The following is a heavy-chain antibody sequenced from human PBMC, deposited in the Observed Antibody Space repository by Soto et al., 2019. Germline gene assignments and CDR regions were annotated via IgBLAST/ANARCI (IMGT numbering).Heavy chain of an antibody. J-gene: IGHJ4*02. Sequence: QVQLVESGGGVVQPGRSLRLSCAASGFTFSSYAMHWVRQAPGKGLERVAVISYDGSNKYYADSVKGRFTISRDISKNALELQMNSLRAEDTAVYYCARAGGLLLDYWGQGTLVTVSS. V-gene: IGHV3-30-3*01. D-gene: IGHD2-15*01. CDR1: GFTFSSYA. CDR3: ARAGGLLLDY. CDR2: ISYDGSNK.